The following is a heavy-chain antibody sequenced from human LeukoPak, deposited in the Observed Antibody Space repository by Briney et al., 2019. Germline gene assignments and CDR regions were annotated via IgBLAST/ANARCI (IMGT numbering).Heavy chain of an antibody. Sequence: PSETLSLTCTVSGGSISNYYWSWIRQPPGEVLEWIGYIYYTGSTNYNPPLTSRVNISVDTSKNQFSLNLTSVTAADTAVYYCARWGSIAVARFDYWGQGTLVTVSS. D-gene: IGHD6-6*01. CDR3: ARWGSIAVARFDY. J-gene: IGHJ4*02. V-gene: IGHV4-59*13. CDR2: IYYTGST. CDR1: GGSISNYY.